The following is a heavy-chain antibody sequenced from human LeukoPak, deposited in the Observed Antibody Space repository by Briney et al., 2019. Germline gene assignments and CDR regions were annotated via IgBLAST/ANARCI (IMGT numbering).Heavy chain of an antibody. D-gene: IGHD3-16*01. CDR1: GGSISSSSYY. CDR2: IYYSGST. V-gene: IGHV4-39*01. J-gene: IGHJ3*02. Sequence: SETLSLTCTVSGGSISSSSYYWGWIRQPPGKGLEWIGSIYYSGSTYYNPSLKSRVTISVDTSKNQFSLKLSSVTAADTAVYYCASYTGDGAFDIWGQGTMATVPS. CDR3: ASYTGDGAFDI.